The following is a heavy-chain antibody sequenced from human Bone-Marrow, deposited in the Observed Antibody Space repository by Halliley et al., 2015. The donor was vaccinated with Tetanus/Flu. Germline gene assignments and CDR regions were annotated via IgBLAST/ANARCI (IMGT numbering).Heavy chain of an antibody. V-gene: IGHV1-69*06. CDR2: ILPFFGTA. CDR1: GVTFNSYA. J-gene: IGHJ4*02. Sequence: QMQLVQSGAEVKKPGSSVKVSCRASGVTFNSYAITWVRQAPGQGLEWMGGILPFFGTATYAQKFQGRVTITADKSTGTAYMELSSLRSDDTAVFYCARVAPDTAMVFWGQGTLVTVSS. D-gene: IGHD5-18*01. CDR3: ARVAPDTAMVF.